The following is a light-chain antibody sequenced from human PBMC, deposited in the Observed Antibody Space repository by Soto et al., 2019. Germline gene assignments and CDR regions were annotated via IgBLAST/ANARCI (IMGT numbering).Light chain of an antibody. Sequence: DIQMTQSPSTLSASVGDRVTITCRASQSISSWLAWYQQKPGKAPKLLIYKASSLESGVPSRFSGSGSGTEFNLTISSLQPDDFETYYCQQYNGTFGRGTKVEIK. CDR1: QSISSW. J-gene: IGKJ1*01. V-gene: IGKV1-5*03. CDR3: QQYNGT. CDR2: KAS.